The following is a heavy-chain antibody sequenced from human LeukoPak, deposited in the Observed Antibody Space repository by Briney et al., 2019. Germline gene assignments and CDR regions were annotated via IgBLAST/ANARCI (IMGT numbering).Heavy chain of an antibody. J-gene: IGHJ3*01. D-gene: IGHD3-16*01. Sequence: SETLSLTCTVSGGSIRSNFWSWIRQPPGKGLEWIGYISNGGSTNYNPTLKSRVTISLDTFKNQFSLKVNSVTAADTAVYYCARRCALGAIETLDVWGQGTKVTVSS. V-gene: IGHV4-59*08. CDR1: GGSIRSNF. CDR3: ARRCALGAIETLDV. CDR2: ISNGGST.